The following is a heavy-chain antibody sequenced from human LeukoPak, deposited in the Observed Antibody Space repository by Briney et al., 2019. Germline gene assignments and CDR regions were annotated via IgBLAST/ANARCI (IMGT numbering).Heavy chain of an antibody. CDR1: GYTFNTYA. D-gene: IGHD5-24*01. V-gene: IGHV1-18*01. J-gene: IGHJ4*02. CDR3: AKDYNYIIDY. CDR2: ISAVNGDI. Sequence: ASVKVSCKASGYTFNTYAIHWVRQAPGQGLEWVGWISAVNGDINYAQNFQGRVTMTTDTSTSTAYMELRSLTSDDTAAYYCAKDYNYIIDYWGQGTLVTVSS.